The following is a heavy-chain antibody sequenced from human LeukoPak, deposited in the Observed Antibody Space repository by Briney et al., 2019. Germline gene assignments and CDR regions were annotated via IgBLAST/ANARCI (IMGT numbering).Heavy chain of an antibody. J-gene: IGHJ4*02. CDR2: IIPIFGTA. CDR3: ARAYYDSSGYYSDY. D-gene: IGHD3-22*01. CDR1: GGTFSSYA. V-gene: IGHV1-69*05. Sequence: PRASVKVSCKASGGTFSSYAISWVRQAPGQGLEWMGGIIPIFGTANYAQKFQGRVTMTTDTSTSTAYMELRSLRSDDTAVYYCARAYYDSSGYYSDYWGQGTLVTVSS.